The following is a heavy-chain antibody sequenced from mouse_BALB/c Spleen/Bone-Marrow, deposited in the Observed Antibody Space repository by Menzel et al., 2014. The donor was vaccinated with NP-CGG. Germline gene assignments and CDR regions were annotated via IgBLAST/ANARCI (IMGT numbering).Heavy chain of an antibody. V-gene: IGHV1-80*01. D-gene: IGHD2-10*02. Sequence: VQVVESGAELVRPGSLVKISCKASGYAFSSYWMNWVKQRPGQGLEWIGQIYPGDGDTNYNGKFKGKATLTADKSSSTAYMQLSSLTSEDSAVYFCARQYGNYFDYWGQGTTLTVSS. CDR3: ARQYGNYFDY. J-gene: IGHJ2*01. CDR1: GYAFSSYW. CDR2: IYPGDGDT.